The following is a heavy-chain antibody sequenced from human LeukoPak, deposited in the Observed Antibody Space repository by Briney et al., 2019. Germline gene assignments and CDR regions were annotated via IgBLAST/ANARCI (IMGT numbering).Heavy chain of an antibody. CDR3: ATRRKHSGPQGYFDY. CDR1: GYSFTSYW. D-gene: IGHD1-26*01. J-gene: IGHJ4*02. CDR2: IYPGDSDT. Sequence: GESLKISCKGSGYSFTSYWIGWVRQLPGKGLEWMGIIYPGDSDTRYSPSFQGQVTISADKSISTAYLQWSSLKASDTAMYYCATRRKHSGPQGYFDYWGQGTLVTVSS. V-gene: IGHV5-51*01.